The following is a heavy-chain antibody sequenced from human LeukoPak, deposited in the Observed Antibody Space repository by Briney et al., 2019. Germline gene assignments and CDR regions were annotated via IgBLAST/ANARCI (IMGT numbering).Heavy chain of an antibody. Sequence: PGGSLRLSCAAPGLTFSNFPMHWVRQAPGKGLEWVALIQDDGATTNYADSVRGRFTISRDNSKSTVYLQMNSLKPDDTAVYYCATQSITLVVVISPFDYWGQGTLVTVSS. CDR1: GLTFSNFP. J-gene: IGHJ4*02. CDR2: IQDDGATT. D-gene: IGHD3-22*01. V-gene: IGHV3-30*02. CDR3: ATQSITLVVVISPFDY.